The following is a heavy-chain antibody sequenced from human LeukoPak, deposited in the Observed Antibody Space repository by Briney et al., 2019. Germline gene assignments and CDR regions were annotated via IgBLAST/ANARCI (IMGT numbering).Heavy chain of an antibody. Sequence: GGSLRLSCAASGITFSSYWMSWVRQAPGKGLEWVSNIKQDGSEKYYVDSVKGRFTISRDNAKHSLYLQMNSLRAEDTAVYYCARPIFGVVIGFDYWGQGTLVTVSS. J-gene: IGHJ4*02. CDR2: IKQDGSEK. CDR1: GITFSSYW. CDR3: ARPIFGVVIGFDY. V-gene: IGHV3-7*01. D-gene: IGHD3-3*01.